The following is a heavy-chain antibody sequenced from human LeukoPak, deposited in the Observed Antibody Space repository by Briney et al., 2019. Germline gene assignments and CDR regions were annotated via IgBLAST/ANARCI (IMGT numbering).Heavy chain of an antibody. V-gene: IGHV1-69*01. CDR1: GGTFSSYA. Sequence: KVSCKASGGTFSSYAISWVRQAPGQGLEWMGGIIPIFGTANYAQKFQGRVTITADESTSSAYMELSSLRSEDTAVYYCARSTMVRGVITYYYGMDVWGQGTTVTVSS. CDR2: IIPIFGTA. CDR3: ARSTMVRGVITYYYGMDV. D-gene: IGHD3-10*01. J-gene: IGHJ6*02.